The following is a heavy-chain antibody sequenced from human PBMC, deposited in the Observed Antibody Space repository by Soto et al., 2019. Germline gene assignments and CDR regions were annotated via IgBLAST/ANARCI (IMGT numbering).Heavy chain of an antibody. CDR2: IYYSGNT. CDR3: TRLSSGWYLA. D-gene: IGHD6-19*01. J-gene: IGHJ5*02. CDR1: GGSVSSGDYY. Sequence: PSETLSLTCTVSGGSVSSGDYYWSWIRQPPGKGLEWIGYIYYSGNTFYNPSFTSRITISVDTPNNQFSLKVNSVTAADTAVYYCTRLSSGWYLAWGQGTLVTVSS. V-gene: IGHV4-30-4*01.